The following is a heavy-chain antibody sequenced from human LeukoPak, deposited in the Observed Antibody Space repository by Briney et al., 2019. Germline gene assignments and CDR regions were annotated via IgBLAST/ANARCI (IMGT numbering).Heavy chain of an antibody. V-gene: IGHV4-39*01. CDR2: IYYSGST. CDR1: GGSISSSSYY. CDR3: ASIHGVTTVYLSRYYYYGMDV. J-gene: IGHJ6*02. D-gene: IGHD4-17*01. Sequence: SETLSLTCTVSGGSISSSSYYWGWIRQPPGKGLEWIGSIYYSGSTYYNPSLKSRVTISVDTSKNQFSLKLSSVTAADTAVYYCASIHGVTTVYLSRYYYYGMDVWGQGTTVTVSS.